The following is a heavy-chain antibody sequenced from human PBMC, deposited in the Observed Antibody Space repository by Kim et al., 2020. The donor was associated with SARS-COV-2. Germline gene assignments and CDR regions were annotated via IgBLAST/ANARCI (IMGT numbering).Heavy chain of an antibody. Sequence: ASVKVSCKASGYTFTGYYMHWVRQAPGQGLEWMGRINSNSGGTNYAQKFQGRVTMTRDTSISTAYMELSRLRSDDTAVYYCARSYFWSGYPDFDYWGQGTLVTVSS. CDR2: INSNSGGT. V-gene: IGHV1-2*06. CDR3: ARSYFWSGYPDFDY. CDR1: GYTFTGYY. J-gene: IGHJ4*02. D-gene: IGHD3-3*01.